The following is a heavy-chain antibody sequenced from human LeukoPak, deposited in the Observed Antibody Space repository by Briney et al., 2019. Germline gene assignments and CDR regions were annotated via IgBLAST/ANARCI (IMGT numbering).Heavy chain of an antibody. CDR3: ARRIVVVVAATYIDY. CDR1: GGSFSGYY. Sequence: SETLSLTCAVYGGSFSGYYWSWIRQPPGKGLEWIGEINHSGSTNYNPSLKSRVTISVDTSKNQFSLKLSSVTAADTAVYYCARRIVVVVAATYIDYWGQGSLVIVSS. J-gene: IGHJ4*02. D-gene: IGHD2-15*01. CDR2: INHSGST. V-gene: IGHV4-34*01.